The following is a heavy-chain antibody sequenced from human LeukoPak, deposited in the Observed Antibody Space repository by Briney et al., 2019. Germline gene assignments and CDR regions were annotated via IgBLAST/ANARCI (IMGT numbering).Heavy chain of an antibody. Sequence: GGSLRLSCAASGFIFSSYSMNWVRQAPGKGLEWVSSISSSSSHIYYADSVKGRFTISRDNAKNSLYLQMNSLRAEDTAVYYCARLYGSGSCREYYYYGMDVWGQGTTVTVSS. J-gene: IGHJ6*02. V-gene: IGHV3-21*06. D-gene: IGHD3-10*01. CDR1: GFIFSSYS. CDR3: ARLYGSGSCREYYYYGMDV. CDR2: ISSSSSHI.